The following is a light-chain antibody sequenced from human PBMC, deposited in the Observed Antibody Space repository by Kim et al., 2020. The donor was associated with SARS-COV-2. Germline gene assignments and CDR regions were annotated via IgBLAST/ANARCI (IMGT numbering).Light chain of an antibody. Sequence: ALSPGERATLSCRASQSVSSYLAWYQQKPGQAHRLLIYDASNRATGIPARFSGSGSGTDFTLTISSLEPEDFAVYYCQQRSNRFTFGPGTKVDIK. CDR2: DAS. CDR1: QSVSSY. V-gene: IGKV3-11*01. CDR3: QQRSNRFT. J-gene: IGKJ3*01.